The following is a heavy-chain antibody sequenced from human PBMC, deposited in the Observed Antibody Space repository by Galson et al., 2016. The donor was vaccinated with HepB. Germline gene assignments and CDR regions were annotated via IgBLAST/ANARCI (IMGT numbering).Heavy chain of an antibody. V-gene: IGHV1-18*04. CDR3: ARDDVQVAAELDH. CDR2: TSAYNGKP. J-gene: IGHJ4*02. D-gene: IGHD2-15*01. CDR1: GYTFTTYS. Sequence: SVKVSCKASGYTFTTYSISWVRQAPGQGLEWMGWTSAYNGKPHYAPKFRGRVTMTIDTSTTTAYMELRSLTSDDTAVYYGARDDVQVAAELDHWGQGTLVTVSS.